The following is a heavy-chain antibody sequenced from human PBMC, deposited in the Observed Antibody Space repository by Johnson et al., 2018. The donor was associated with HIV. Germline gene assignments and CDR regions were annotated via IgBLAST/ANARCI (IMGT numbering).Heavy chain of an antibody. J-gene: IGHJ3*02. CDR2: IYSGGST. V-gene: IGHV3-66*01. Sequence: VQLVESGGGLVQPGGSLRLSCAASGFTVSSNYMSWVRQAPGKGLECVSVIYSGGSTYYADSVNGRFNISRDNSKNTLFLQMNCLRPEDTAIYYCARDRVATEAFDIWGQWTMVTVSS. CDR1: GFTVSSNY. CDR3: ARDRVATEAFDI. D-gene: IGHD2-15*01.